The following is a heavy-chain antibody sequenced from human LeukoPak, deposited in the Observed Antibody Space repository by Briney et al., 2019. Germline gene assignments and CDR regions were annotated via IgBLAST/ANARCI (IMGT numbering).Heavy chain of an antibody. Sequence: GGSLRLSCAASGFTFSSYGMHWVRQAPGKGLEWVAVIWYDGSNKYYADSVKGRFTISRDNSKNTLYLQMNSLRAEDTAVYYCARLGGYSYGYGYWGQGTLVTVSS. J-gene: IGHJ4*02. CDR2: IWYDGSNK. D-gene: IGHD5-18*01. CDR1: GFTFSSYG. V-gene: IGHV3-33*01. CDR3: ARLGGYSYGYGY.